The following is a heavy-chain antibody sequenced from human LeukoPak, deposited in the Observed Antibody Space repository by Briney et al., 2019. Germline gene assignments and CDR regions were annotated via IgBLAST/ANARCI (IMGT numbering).Heavy chain of an antibody. V-gene: IGHV3-9*01. Sequence: PGRSLRLSCAASGFTFDDYAMHWVRQAPGKGLEWVSGISWNSGSIGYADSVKGRFTISRDNAKNSLYLQMSSLRPEDTAVYYCARSIVVVTYYLDYWGQGTLVTVSS. J-gene: IGHJ4*02. CDR1: GFTFDDYA. D-gene: IGHD2-21*02. CDR3: ARSIVVVTYYLDY. CDR2: ISWNSGSI.